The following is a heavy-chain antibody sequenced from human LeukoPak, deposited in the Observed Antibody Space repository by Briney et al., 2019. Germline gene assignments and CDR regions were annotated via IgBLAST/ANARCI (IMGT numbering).Heavy chain of an antibody. CDR1: GGSISRYY. CDR2: IYYSGST. CDR3: ARVPYYDIWTGYTPQYYFDY. V-gene: IGHV4-59*01. Sequence: SETLSLTCTVSGGSISRYYWRWIRQPPGKGLEWIGDIYYSGSTKYNPSHKSRVTRSVDTSKHQFYLKLSSVTAADTAVYYSARVPYYDIWTGYTPQYYFDYWGQGTLVSVSS. J-gene: IGHJ4*02. D-gene: IGHD3-9*01.